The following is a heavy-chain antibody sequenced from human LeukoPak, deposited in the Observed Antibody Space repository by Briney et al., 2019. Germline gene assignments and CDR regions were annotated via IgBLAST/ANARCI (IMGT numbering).Heavy chain of an antibody. CDR2: IYYSGST. V-gene: IGHV4-61*01. Sequence: PSETLSLTCTVSGGSISSSSYYWGWIRQPPGKGLEWIGYIYYSGSTNYNPSLKSRVTISVDTSKNQFSLKLSSVTAADTAVYYCARESGVAARPVWGQGTLVTVSS. CDR3: ARESGVAARPV. J-gene: IGHJ4*02. CDR1: GGSISSSSYY. D-gene: IGHD6-6*01.